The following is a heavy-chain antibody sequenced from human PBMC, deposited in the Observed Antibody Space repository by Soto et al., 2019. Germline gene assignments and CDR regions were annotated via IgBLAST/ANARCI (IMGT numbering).Heavy chain of an antibody. Sequence: KPSETLSLTCAVSCGSISSSNWWSWVRQPPGKGLEWIGEIYHSGSTNYNPSLKSRVTISVDKSKNQFSLKLSSVTAADTAVYYCARDGGIAAAGPAFDIWGQGTMVTVSS. J-gene: IGHJ3*02. CDR2: IYHSGST. CDR1: CGSISSSNW. CDR3: ARDGGIAAAGPAFDI. V-gene: IGHV4-4*02. D-gene: IGHD6-13*01.